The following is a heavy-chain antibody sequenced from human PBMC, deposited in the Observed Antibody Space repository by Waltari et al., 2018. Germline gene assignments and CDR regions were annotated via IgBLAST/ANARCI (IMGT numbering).Heavy chain of an antibody. V-gene: IGHV4-39*01. CDR2: VSYSGTT. J-gene: IGHJ3*01. D-gene: IGHD5-12*01. CDR1: GVSITSNRHY. Sequence: QLQLQESGPRLVRPSETLSLICRVSGVSITSNRHYWAWIRQPPGQGLEWIGTVSYSGTTDISPSLKSRVSVSRDTSKNQVSLILGSVTAADMAVYYCATYIGASVGTAAFDVWGQGTMVTVSS. CDR3: ATYIGASVGTAAFDV.